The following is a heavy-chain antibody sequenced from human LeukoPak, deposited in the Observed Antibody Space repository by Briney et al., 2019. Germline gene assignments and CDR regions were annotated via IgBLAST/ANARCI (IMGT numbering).Heavy chain of an antibody. CDR3: ARGLFLSGYLDAFDM. CDR2: IYGDGRT. CDR1: GFTVSNMY. J-gene: IGHJ3*02. D-gene: IGHD3-22*01. Sequence: GGSLRLSCAASGFTVSNMYMTWVRQAPGKGLEWVSLIYGDGRTSYADSVKGRCTISRDNSKNTLDLQVNSLSVEDTAVYYCARGLFLSGYLDAFDMWGQGTVVTVSS. V-gene: IGHV3-53*01.